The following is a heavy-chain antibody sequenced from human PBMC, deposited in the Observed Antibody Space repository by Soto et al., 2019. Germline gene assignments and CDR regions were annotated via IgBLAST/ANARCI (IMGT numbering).Heavy chain of an antibody. CDR2: ISNDASTK. Sequence: PGGSLRLSCAASGLTFSGYGMHWVRQAPGKGLDWVAAISNDASTKHYADSVKGRFTISRDNSKNTLDLQMNSLRDEDTAVYYCARDSYYYDSSGYYFYDYWGQGTLVTVSS. CDR1: GLTFSGYG. CDR3: ARDSYYYDSSGYYFYDY. J-gene: IGHJ4*02. V-gene: IGHV3-30*03. D-gene: IGHD3-22*01.